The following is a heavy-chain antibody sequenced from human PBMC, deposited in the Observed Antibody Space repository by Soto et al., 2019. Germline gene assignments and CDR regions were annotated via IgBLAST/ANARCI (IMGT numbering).Heavy chain of an antibody. Sequence: GGALRLSCAASGLTFSSYSMNWVRQAPGKGLEWVSSISSSSSYIYYADSVKGRFTISRDNAKNSLYLQMNSLRAEDTAVYYCARNPAVELSSGWIQAPEYFQHWGQGTLVNVSS. J-gene: IGHJ1*01. CDR1: GLTFSSYS. V-gene: IGHV3-21*01. CDR2: ISSSSSYI. D-gene: IGHD6-19*01. CDR3: ARNPAVELSSGWIQAPEYFQH.